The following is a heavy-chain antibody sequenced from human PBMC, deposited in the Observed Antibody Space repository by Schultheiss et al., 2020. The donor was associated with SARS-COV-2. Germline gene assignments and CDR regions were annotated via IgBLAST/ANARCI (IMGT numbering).Heavy chain of an antibody. D-gene: IGHD6-19*01. V-gene: IGHV3-48*01. J-gene: IGHJ4*02. CDR1: EFPFSTYG. CDR3: AKVSVAGTFDY. Sequence: GGSLRLSCAASEFPFSTYGMHWVRQAPGKGLEWVSYISSSGSTKYYADSVKGRFTISRDNSKNTLYLQMNSLRAEDTALYYCAKVSVAGTFDYWGQGTLVTVSS. CDR2: ISSSGSTK.